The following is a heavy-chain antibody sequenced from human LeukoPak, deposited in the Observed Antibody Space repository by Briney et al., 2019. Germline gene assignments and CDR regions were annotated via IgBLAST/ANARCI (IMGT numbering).Heavy chain of an antibody. CDR2: MYSGGTT. J-gene: IGHJ3*02. CDR1: DGSTNGYY. CDR3: ARHSGHSSTNDAFDI. V-gene: IGHV4-59*01. Sequence: SETLSLTCTVSDGSTNGYYWSWIRQSPGKGLDWIGYMYSGGTTNYSPSLKSRVTISEDMSKNQFSLKLTSVTAADTAVYYCARHSGHSSTNDAFDIWGQGTLVIVSS. D-gene: IGHD6-13*01.